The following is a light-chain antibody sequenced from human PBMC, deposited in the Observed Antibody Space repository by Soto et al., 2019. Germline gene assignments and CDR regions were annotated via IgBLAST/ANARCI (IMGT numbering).Light chain of an antibody. V-gene: IGLV1-47*01. CDR1: SSNIGSNY. CDR3: AAWDDTLNGLV. Sequence: QSVLTQPPSASGTPGQRVTISCSGSSSNIGSNYVYWYQQVPGTAPRLLMYRASQRPSGVPDRFSGSKSGTSASLAISGLRSEDEADYYCAAWDDTLNGLVFGGGNKVTVL. CDR2: RAS. J-gene: IGLJ2*01.